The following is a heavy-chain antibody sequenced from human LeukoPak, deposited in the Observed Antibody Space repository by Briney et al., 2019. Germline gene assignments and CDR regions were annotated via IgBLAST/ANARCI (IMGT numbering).Heavy chain of an antibody. CDR2: IYPGDSNT. Sequence: GESLKISCKGSGYSFTTYWIGWARQMPGKGLEWMGVIYPGDSNTRYSPSFQGQVTISADKSISTAYLQWSSLKASDTAMYYCARHDQDVDTAMVSLDYWGQGTLVTVSS. V-gene: IGHV5-51*01. J-gene: IGHJ4*02. CDR1: GYSFTTYW. D-gene: IGHD5-18*01. CDR3: ARHDQDVDTAMVSLDY.